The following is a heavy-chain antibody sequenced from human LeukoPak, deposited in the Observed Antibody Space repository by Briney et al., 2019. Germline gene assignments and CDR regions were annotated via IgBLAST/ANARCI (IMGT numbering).Heavy chain of an antibody. V-gene: IGHV3-33*01. CDR1: RFTFSRYG. D-gene: IGHD3-3*02. CDR3: PSAGGAVPYIRIPLDM. Sequence: PGASLRLSCTASRFTFSRYGMHWVRQAPGKGLEWVAAIGYAETDKFYTDSGKGRFTISTDNSPTTLHLQIHSLRREDTAIYYCPSAGGAVPYIRIPLDMWGKGTMVTVSS. CDR2: IGYAETDK. J-gene: IGHJ3*02.